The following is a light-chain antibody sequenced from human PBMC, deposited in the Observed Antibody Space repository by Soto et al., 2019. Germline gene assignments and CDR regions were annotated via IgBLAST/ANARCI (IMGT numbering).Light chain of an antibody. V-gene: IGLV1-44*01. CDR2: SNN. J-gene: IGLJ3*02. Sequence: QSVLTQPPSASGTPGQRVTISCSGSSSNIGSNTVNWYQQLPGTAPTLLIYSNNQRPSGVPDRFSGSKSGTSASLAVNGLQSEDEADYYCAAWDGSLNGPLFGGGTKLTVL. CDR1: SSNIGSNT. CDR3: AAWDGSLNGPL.